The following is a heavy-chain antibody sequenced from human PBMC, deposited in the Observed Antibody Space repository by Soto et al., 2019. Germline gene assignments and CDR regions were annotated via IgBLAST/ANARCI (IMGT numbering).Heavy chain of an antibody. D-gene: IGHD3-10*01. CDR3: ARDPSMVPGENWYFDL. CDR1: GFTFSSYS. J-gene: IGHJ2*01. Sequence: EVQLVESGGGLVKPGGSLRLSCAASGFTFSSYSMNWVRQAPGKGLEWVSSISSSRSYIYYADSVRGRFTISRDDAKNSLYLPMNSPRAEDTAVYYCARDPSMVPGENWYFDLLGRGTLVTVSS. CDR2: ISSSRSYI. V-gene: IGHV3-21*01.